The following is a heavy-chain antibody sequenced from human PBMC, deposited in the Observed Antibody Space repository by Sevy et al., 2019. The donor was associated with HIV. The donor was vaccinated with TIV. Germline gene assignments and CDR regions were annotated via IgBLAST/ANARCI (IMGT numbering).Heavy chain of an antibody. CDR2: ISYDGSNK. J-gene: IGHJ4*02. Sequence: GGSLRLSCAASGFTFSSYAMHWVRQAPGKGLEWVAVISYDGSNKYYADSVKGRFTISRDNSKNTLYLQMNSLRAEDMAVYYCARGEIAVAGSPQYYWGQGTLVTVSS. D-gene: IGHD6-19*01. V-gene: IGHV3-30-3*01. CDR3: ARGEIAVAGSPQYY. CDR1: GFTFSSYA.